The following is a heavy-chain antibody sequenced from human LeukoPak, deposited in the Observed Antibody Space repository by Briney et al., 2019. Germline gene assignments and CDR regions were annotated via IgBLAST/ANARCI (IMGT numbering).Heavy chain of an antibody. Sequence: PSETLSLTCTVSGGSISSSSYYWGWIRQPPGKGLEWIGSIYYSGSTYYNPSLKSRVTISVDTSKNQFSLKLSSVTAADTAVYYCARTWNYYYMDVWGKGTTVTVSS. D-gene: IGHD1-1*01. V-gene: IGHV4-39*07. CDR2: IYYSGST. J-gene: IGHJ6*03. CDR1: GGSISSSSYY. CDR3: ARTWNYYYMDV.